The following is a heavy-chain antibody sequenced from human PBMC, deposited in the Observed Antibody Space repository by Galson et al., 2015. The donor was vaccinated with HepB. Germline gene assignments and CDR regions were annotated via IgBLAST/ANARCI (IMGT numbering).Heavy chain of an antibody. D-gene: IGHD6-13*01. CDR2: INPNSGGT. Sequence: SVKVSCKASGYTFTGYYMHWVRQAPGQGLEWMGWINPNSGGTNYAQKFQGWVTMTRDTSISTAYMELSRLRSDDTAVYYCARAAAAGYFNWFDPWGQGTLVTVSS. V-gene: IGHV1-2*04. CDR3: ARAAAAGYFNWFDP. CDR1: GYTFTGYY. J-gene: IGHJ5*02.